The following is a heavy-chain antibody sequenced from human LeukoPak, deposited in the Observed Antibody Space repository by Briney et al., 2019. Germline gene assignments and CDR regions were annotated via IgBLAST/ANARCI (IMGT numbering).Heavy chain of an antibody. J-gene: IGHJ4*02. Sequence: GSLRLSCAASGFTSSRYGMHWVRQAPGKGLEWVAVIWYDGSNKHYTDSVKGRFTISRDNAKNSLYLQMNSLRAEDTAVYYCARDGNWGQGTLVTVSS. V-gene: IGHV3-33*01. CDR2: IWYDGSNK. D-gene: IGHD1-1*01. CDR3: ARDGN. CDR1: GFTSSRYG.